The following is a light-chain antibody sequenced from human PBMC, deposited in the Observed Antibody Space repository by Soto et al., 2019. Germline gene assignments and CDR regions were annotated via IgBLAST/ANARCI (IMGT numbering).Light chain of an antibody. CDR1: SSNIGAGYD. CDR2: GNS. Sequence: QSVLTQPPSVSGAPGQRVTISCTGSSSNIGAGYDVHWYQQLPGTAPKLLISGNSNRPSGVPDRFSGSKSGTSASLAITGLQAEDEADYYCQSYDSSLSGLLFGGGTKVTVL. J-gene: IGLJ2*01. V-gene: IGLV1-40*01. CDR3: QSYDSSLSGLL.